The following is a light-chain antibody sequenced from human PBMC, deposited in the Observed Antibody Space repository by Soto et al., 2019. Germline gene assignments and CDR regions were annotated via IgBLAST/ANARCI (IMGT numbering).Light chain of an antibody. CDR1: QSVSSD. J-gene: IGKJ2*01. Sequence: EIVMTQSPATLSVSPGERATLSCRASQSVSSDLAWYHQKPGQAPRLLIYDAFIRATGIPDRFSGSGSGTDFTLTISSLEPEDSAVYYCQQRSNWPPEFTFGQGTRVEIK. CDR3: QQRSNWPPEFT. CDR2: DAF. V-gene: IGKV3-11*01.